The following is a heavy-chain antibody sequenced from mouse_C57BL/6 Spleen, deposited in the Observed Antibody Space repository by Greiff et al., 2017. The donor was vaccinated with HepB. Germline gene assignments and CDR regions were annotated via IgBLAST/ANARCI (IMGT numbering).Heavy chain of an antibody. D-gene: IGHD4-1*01. CDR1: GYTFTSYW. CDR3: ASPLSGTWFAY. V-gene: IGHV1-64*01. CDR2: IHPNSGST. J-gene: IGHJ3*01. Sequence: LQQPGAELVKPGASVKLSCKASGYTFTSYWMHWVKQRPGQGLEWIGMIHPNSGSTNYNEKFKSKATLTVDKSSSTAYMQLSSLTSEDSAVYYCASPLSGTWFAYWGQGTLVTVSA.